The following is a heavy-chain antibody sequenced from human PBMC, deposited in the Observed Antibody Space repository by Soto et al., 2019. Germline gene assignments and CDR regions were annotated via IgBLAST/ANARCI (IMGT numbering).Heavy chain of an antibody. J-gene: IGHJ5*02. Sequence: QVQLVQSGAEVKKPGSSVKVSCKASGGTFSSYAISWVRQAPGQGLEWMGGIIPIFGTANYAQKFQGRGTITADESTTTANTDLSSLRSKDTAVYYCARDMYYANSGSSDRFDPWGQGTLVTVSS. V-gene: IGHV1-69*01. D-gene: IGHD3-22*01. CDR1: GGTFSSYA. CDR2: IIPIFGTA. CDR3: ARDMYYANSGSSDRFDP.